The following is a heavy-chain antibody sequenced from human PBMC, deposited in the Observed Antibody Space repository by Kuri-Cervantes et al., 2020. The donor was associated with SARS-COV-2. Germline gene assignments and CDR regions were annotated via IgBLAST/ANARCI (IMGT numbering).Heavy chain of an antibody. CDR2: IYHSGST. Sequence: SETLSLTCAVYGGSFSGYYWSWIRQPPGKGLEWIGSIYHSGSTYYNPSLKSRVTISVDTSKNQFSLKLSSVTAADTAVYYCARLASSRGTREFDYWGQGTLVTVSS. CDR1: GGSFSGYY. D-gene: IGHD2-8*01. J-gene: IGHJ4*02. V-gene: IGHV4-34*01. CDR3: ARLASSRGTREFDY.